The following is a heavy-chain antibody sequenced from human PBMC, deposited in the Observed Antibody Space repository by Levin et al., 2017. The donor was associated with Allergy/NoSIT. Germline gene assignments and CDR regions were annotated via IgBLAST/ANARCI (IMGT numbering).Heavy chain of an antibody. CDR2: IYYDGDT. J-gene: IGHJ4*02. CDR1: GDSIARGGSY. Sequence: SETLSLTCSVSGDSIARGGSYWGWVRQHPGQGLEWVGYIYYDGDTFYNPSLKSRVKISPNTSKNQFSLSLSSVTAADPAVYFCTRARTGYVSPFDFWGQGILVTVSS. CDR3: TRARTGYVSPFDF. V-gene: IGHV4-31*03. D-gene: IGHD3/OR15-3a*01.